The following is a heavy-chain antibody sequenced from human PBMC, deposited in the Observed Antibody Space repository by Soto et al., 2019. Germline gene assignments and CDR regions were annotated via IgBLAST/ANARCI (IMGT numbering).Heavy chain of an antibody. CDR3: AKLDLGYCSSTSFRAFDP. Sequence: PGGSLRLSCAASGFTFSSFAMSWVRQAPGKGLEWVSGISGSGGSTYHADSVKGRFTISRDNSKNTLYLQMNSLRAEDTAVYYCAKLDLGYCSSTSFRAFDPWGQGTLVTVSS. V-gene: IGHV3-23*01. CDR2: ISGSGGST. D-gene: IGHD2-2*01. J-gene: IGHJ5*02. CDR1: GFTFSSFA.